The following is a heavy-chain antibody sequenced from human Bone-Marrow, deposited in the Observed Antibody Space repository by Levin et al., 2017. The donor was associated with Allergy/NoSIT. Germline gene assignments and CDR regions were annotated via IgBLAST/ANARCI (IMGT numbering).Heavy chain of an antibody. J-gene: IGHJ6*03. V-gene: IGHV1-2*06. CDR3: AREQNYYGSGSYYSYYYYYMDV. Sequence: GASVKVSCKASGYTFTGYYMHWVRQAPGQGLEWMGRINPNSGGTNYAQKFQGRVTMTRDTSISTAYMELSRLRSDDTAVYYCAREQNYYGSGSYYSYYYYYMDVWGKGTTVTVSS. CDR1: GYTFTGYY. D-gene: IGHD3-10*01. CDR2: INPNSGGT.